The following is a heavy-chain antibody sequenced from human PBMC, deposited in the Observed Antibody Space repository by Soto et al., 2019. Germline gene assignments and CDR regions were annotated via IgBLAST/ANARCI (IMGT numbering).Heavy chain of an antibody. CDR3: ARDRQHWNYVNGFDY. CDR2: IKQDGSEK. CDR1: GFTFSSYW. D-gene: IGHD1-7*01. V-gene: IGHV3-7*01. J-gene: IGHJ4*02. Sequence: GGSLRLSCAASGFTFSSYWMSWVRQAPGKGLEWVANIKQDGSEKYYVDSVKGRFTISRDNAKNSLYLQMNSLRAEDTAVYYCARDRQHWNYVNGFDYWGQGTLVTVSS.